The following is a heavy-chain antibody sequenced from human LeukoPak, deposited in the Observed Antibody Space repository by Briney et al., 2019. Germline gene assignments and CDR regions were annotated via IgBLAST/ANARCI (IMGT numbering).Heavy chain of an antibody. D-gene: IGHD4/OR15-4a*01. V-gene: IGHV4-4*07. CDR2: IYTSGST. J-gene: IGHJ6*03. CDR3: ARVVVTTIFYYYYYYMDV. CDR1: GGSISSYY. Sequence: PSETLSLTCTVSGGSISSYYWSWIRQPAGKGPEWIGRIYTSGSTNYNPSLRSRVTMSVDTSKNQFSLKLSSVTAADTAVYYCARVVVTTIFYYYYYYMDVWGKGTTVTVSS.